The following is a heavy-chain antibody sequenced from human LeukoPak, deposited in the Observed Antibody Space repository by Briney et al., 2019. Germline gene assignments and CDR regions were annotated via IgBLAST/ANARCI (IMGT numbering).Heavy chain of an antibody. D-gene: IGHD2-15*01. Sequence: PGGSLRLPCAASGFTVSSNYMSWVRQAPGKGLEWVSVIYSGGSTYYADSVKGRFTISRDNSKNTLYLQMNSLRAEDTAVDYCARLGYCSGGSCYHSGLDYWGQGTLVTVSS. J-gene: IGHJ4*02. V-gene: IGHV3-66*01. CDR1: GFTVSSNY. CDR3: ARLGYCSGGSCYHSGLDY. CDR2: IYSGGST.